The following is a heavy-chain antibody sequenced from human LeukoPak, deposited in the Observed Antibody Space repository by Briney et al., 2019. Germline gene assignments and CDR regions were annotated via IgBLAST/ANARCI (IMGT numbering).Heavy chain of an antibody. J-gene: IGHJ5*02. CDR3: LRRSSDGSGRNWFDP. V-gene: IGHV4-34*01. CDR1: GGSFSGYY. D-gene: IGHD3-10*01. CDR2: INHSGST. Sequence: PSETLSLTCAVYGGSFSGYYWSWIRQPPGKGLEWIGEINHSGSTNYNPSLKSRVTISVDTSKNQFSLKLSSVTAADTAVYYCLRRSSDGSGRNWFDPWGQGTLVTVSS.